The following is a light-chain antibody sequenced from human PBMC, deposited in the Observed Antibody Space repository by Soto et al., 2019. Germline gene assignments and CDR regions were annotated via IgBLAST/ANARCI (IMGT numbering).Light chain of an antibody. Sequence: DIQMTQSPSTLSASVGDRVIITCRASQSISTWLAWYQQKPGKAPKLLIYKASSLESGVPSRFSGSGSGTAFTLTISSLPPDDFATYYCQQYNTSWTFGQGTKVEIK. CDR1: QSISTW. V-gene: IGKV1-5*03. J-gene: IGKJ1*01. CDR2: KAS. CDR3: QQYNTSWT.